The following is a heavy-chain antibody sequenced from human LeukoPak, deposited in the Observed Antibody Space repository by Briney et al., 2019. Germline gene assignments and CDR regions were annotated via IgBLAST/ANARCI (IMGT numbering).Heavy chain of an antibody. V-gene: IGHV3-23*01. CDR3: AKDATTVETFFND. Sequence: GGSLRLSCAASGFTFSSYAMNWVRQAPGKGLEWVSVISASGGSKYYADSVKGRFTISRDNSKNTLYLQMNSLRAEDTSIYYCAKDATTVETFFNDWGQASLVTASS. CDR2: ISASGGSK. D-gene: IGHD4-23*01. CDR1: GFTFSSYA. J-gene: IGHJ4*02.